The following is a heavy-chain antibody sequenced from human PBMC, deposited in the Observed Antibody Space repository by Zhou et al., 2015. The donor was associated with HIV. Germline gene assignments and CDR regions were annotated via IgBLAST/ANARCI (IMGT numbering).Heavy chain of an antibody. CDR3: ATSPGVGSTYYFDS. Sequence: QLVQSGAEVKKPGSSVKVSCKASGGTFSSYAISWVRQAPGQGLEWMGGIIPIFGTANYAQKFQGRVTITADESTSTAYMELSNLRSEDTAIYYCATSPGVGSTYYFDSWGQGSLVTVSS. CDR1: GGTFSSYA. CDR2: IIPIFGTA. D-gene: IGHD1-26*01. J-gene: IGHJ4*02. V-gene: IGHV1-69*01.